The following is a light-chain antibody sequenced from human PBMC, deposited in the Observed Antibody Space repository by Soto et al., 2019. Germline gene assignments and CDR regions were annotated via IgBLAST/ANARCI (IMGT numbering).Light chain of an antibody. V-gene: IGKV3-20*01. CDR3: QHFDSSPT. J-gene: IGKJ4*01. CDR2: GAS. CDR1: QTVSRSY. Sequence: EIVLTQSPGTLSPPPGESATLSCRASQTVSRSYFVGYQQKPGQAPRLLIYGASARAPGIPDRFSGTGSGTESTRTISRLEPEDFAVYFCQHFDSSPTFCGGTKVQIK.